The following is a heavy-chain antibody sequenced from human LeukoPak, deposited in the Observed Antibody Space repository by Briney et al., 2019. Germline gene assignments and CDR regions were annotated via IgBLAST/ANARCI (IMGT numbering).Heavy chain of an antibody. CDR3: ARLAVASDAFDI. V-gene: IGHV1-18*01. CDR2: ISAYNGNT. CDR1: GYTFTSYG. J-gene: IGHJ3*02. Sequence: ASVKVSCKASGYTFTSYGISWVRQAPGQGLEWMGWISAYNGNTNYAQKLQGRVTMTTDTSTSTVYMELSSLRSEDTAVYYCARLAVASDAFDIWGQGTMVTVSS. D-gene: IGHD2-15*01.